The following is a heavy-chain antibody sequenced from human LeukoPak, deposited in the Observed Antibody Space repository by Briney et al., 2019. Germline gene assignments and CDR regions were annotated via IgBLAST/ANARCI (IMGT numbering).Heavy chain of an antibody. Sequence: GASVKVSCKASGYTFTSYDINWVRQATGQGLEWVGWMNPNSGNTGYAQKFQGRVTMTRNTSISTAYMELSSLRAEDTAVYYCARDYYNSGSYPFDFWGQGTLVTVSS. CDR2: MNPNSGNT. D-gene: IGHD3-10*01. J-gene: IGHJ4*02. CDR3: ARDYYNSGSYPFDF. CDR1: GYTFTSYD. V-gene: IGHV1-8*01.